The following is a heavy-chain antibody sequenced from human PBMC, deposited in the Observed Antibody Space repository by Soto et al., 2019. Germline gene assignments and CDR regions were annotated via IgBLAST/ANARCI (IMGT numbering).Heavy chain of an antibody. D-gene: IGHD6-6*01. V-gene: IGHV1-2*02. Sequence: ASVKVSCKASGYTFTGYYMPWVRQAPGQGLEWMGWINPNSGGTNYAQKFQGRVTMTRDTSISTAYMELSRLRSDDTAVYYCASTSSSPAYYYYGMDVWGQGTTVTVSS. CDR2: INPNSGGT. J-gene: IGHJ6*02. CDR3: ASTSSSPAYYYYGMDV. CDR1: GYTFTGYY.